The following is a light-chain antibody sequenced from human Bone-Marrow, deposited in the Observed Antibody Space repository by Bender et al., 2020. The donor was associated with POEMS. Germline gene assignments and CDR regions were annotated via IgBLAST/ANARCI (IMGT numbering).Light chain of an antibody. Sequence: QSALTQPASVSGSPGQSITISCTGTSSDVGSYSLVSWYQQHPGKAPKLIIYEGTKRPSGVAYRFSGSKSDNTASLTISGLQAEDEADYYCCSHAGSSGWVFGGGTKVT. CDR3: CSHAGSSGWV. J-gene: IGLJ3*02. V-gene: IGLV2-23*01. CDR1: SSDVGSYSL. CDR2: EGT.